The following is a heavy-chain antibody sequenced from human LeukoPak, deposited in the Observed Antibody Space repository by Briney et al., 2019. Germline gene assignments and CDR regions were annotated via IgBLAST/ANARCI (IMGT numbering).Heavy chain of an antibody. CDR3: AREMKLELPASSGYFYGMDV. CDR1: GSTFSNYW. J-gene: IGHJ6*02. CDR2: IKQDGSEK. D-gene: IGHD1-7*01. V-gene: IGHV3-7*01. Sequence: GGSLRLSCAAYGSTFSNYWMSWVRQAPGKGLQWVANIKQDGSEKYYVDSVRGRFTISRDNAKNSLCLQMNSLRDEDTAVYYCAREMKLELPASSGYFYGMDVWGQGTTVTVSS.